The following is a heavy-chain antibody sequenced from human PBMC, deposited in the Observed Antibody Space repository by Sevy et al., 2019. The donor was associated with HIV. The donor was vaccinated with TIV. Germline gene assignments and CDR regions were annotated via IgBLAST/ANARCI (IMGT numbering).Heavy chain of an antibody. CDR1: GFTFRSFS. CDR2: IWYDGRTE. J-gene: IGHJ5*01. D-gene: IGHD1-1*01. CDR3: ARDAARVIVPTAGFDS. Sequence: GGSLRLSCVASGFTFRSFSMPGVRQAPGKGLEWVAAIWYDGRTERYADSVQGRFTISRDNSKKTLYLKMNSLRDEDTAIYYCARDAARVIVPTAGFDSWGQGTLVTVSS. V-gene: IGHV3-33*01.